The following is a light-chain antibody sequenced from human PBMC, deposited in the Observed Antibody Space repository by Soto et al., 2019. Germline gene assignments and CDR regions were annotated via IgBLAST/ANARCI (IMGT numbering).Light chain of an antibody. V-gene: IGKV1-27*01. Sequence: DIQMTQSPSSLSASVGDRVSITCRASQAISNFLAWYQQKPGKVPKLLMYAASTLQSGVPSRFSGSGSGTDFTLTITSLQPEDVATYYCQKYDTAPYTFGQGTRLEIQ. CDR1: QAISNF. CDR2: AAS. CDR3: QKYDTAPYT. J-gene: IGKJ2*01.